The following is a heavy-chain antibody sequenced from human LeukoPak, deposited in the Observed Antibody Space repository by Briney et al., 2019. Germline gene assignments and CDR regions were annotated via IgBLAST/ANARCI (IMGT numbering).Heavy chain of an antibody. CDR3: ATSSGLLGAQGIQH. D-gene: IGHD1-26*01. J-gene: IGHJ1*01. Sequence: GGSLRLSCAASGFTFSSYAMSWVRQAPGKGLEWVSAISGSGGSTYYADSVKGRFTISRDNSKNTLYLQMNSLRAEDTAVYYCATSSGLLGAQGIQHWGQGTLVTVSS. CDR2: ISGSGGST. CDR1: GFTFSSYA. V-gene: IGHV3-23*01.